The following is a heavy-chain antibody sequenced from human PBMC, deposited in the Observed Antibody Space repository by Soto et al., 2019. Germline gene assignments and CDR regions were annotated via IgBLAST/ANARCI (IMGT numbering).Heavy chain of an antibody. Sequence: GASVKVSCKASGYRLTSYAMYLVRQAPGQRLEWMGWINAGNGNTKYSQKFQGRVTITRDTSASTAYMELSSLRSEDTAVYYCARDLIFFYYWGQGTLVTVSS. D-gene: IGHD3-3*01. CDR1: GYRLTSYA. V-gene: IGHV1-3*01. J-gene: IGHJ4*02. CDR3: ARDLIFFYY. CDR2: INAGNGNT.